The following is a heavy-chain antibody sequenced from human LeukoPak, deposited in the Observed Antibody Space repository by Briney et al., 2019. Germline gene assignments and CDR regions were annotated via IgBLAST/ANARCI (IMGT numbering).Heavy chain of an antibody. CDR2: ISSTSTFI. CDR3: AKGPLSSSNYYMDV. V-gene: IGHV3-21*04. J-gene: IGHJ6*03. D-gene: IGHD3-10*01. CDR1: GFTFSRYS. Sequence: GGSLRLSCAASGFTFSRYSMNWVRQAPGKGLEWVASISSTSTFIYSADSVKGRFTISRDNSKNTLYLQMSSLRAEDTAVYYCAKGPLSSSNYYMDVWGKGTTVTVSS.